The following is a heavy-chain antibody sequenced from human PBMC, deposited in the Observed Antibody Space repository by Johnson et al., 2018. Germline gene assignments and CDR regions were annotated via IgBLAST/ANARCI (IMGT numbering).Heavy chain of an antibody. CDR2: ISYDGTKK. J-gene: IGHJ3*01. CDR3: AKDGLEGSGYPEGSDL. Sequence: QVQLVQSGGGVVQPGRSLRLSCAASGFPFRSFGMHWVRQAPGKGLEWVAMISYDGTKKKNADSVKGRFSISRDNSKNTLYLEMNSLRPEDTAVYFCAKDGLEGSGYPEGSDLWGLGTMVTVSS. CDR1: GFPFRSFG. V-gene: IGHV3-30*18. D-gene: IGHD3-22*01.